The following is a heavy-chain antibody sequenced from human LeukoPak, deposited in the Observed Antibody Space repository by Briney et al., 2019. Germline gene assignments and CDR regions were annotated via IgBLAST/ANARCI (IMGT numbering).Heavy chain of an antibody. CDR2: IYSGGST. Sequence: PGGSLRLSCAASGFTVSSNYMSWVRQAPGKGLEWVSVIYSGGSTYYADSVKGRFTISRDNSKNTLYLQMNSLRAEDTAVYYCARSMITFGGVIVGFHYWGQGTLVTVSS. CDR3: ARSMITFGGVIVGFHY. J-gene: IGHJ4*02. D-gene: IGHD3-16*02. V-gene: IGHV3-66*02. CDR1: GFTVSSNY.